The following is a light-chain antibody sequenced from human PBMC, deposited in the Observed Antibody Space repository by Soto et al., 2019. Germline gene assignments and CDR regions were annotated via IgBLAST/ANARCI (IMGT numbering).Light chain of an antibody. Sequence: QLVLTQSASVSGSPGQSITISCTGTSSDVGTYNLVSWYQHYPGNAPQLMIYEVNERPSGVSNRFSGSKSGNTASLTISGLQAEDEADYYCCSYATGTTWVFGGGTKVTVL. V-gene: IGLV2-23*02. CDR3: CSYATGTTWV. CDR1: SSDVGTYNL. J-gene: IGLJ3*02. CDR2: EVN.